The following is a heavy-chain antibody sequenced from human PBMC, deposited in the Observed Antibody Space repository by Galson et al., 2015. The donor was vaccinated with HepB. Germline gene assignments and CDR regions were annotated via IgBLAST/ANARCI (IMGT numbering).Heavy chain of an antibody. CDR3: ARAGNSWSSDY. J-gene: IGHJ4*02. Sequence: SVKVSCKASGYTFTSYAIHWVRQVPGHGLEWMGWITPVNDYRRNSQMLQGRVTMTTDTSATTVYMELSSLRSEDTAIYFCARAGNSWSSDYWGQGTPVTVSS. D-gene: IGHD6-13*01. V-gene: IGHV1-3*01. CDR2: ITPVNDYR. CDR1: GYTFTSYA.